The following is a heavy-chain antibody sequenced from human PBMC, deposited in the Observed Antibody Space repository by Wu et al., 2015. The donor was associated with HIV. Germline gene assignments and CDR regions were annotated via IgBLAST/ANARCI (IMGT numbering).Heavy chain of an antibody. CDR1: GGTFSSYA. V-gene: IGHV1-69*12. D-gene: IGHD6-13*01. CDR2: IIPIFGTA. J-gene: IGHJ4*02. CDR3: ARPYRPLAAAGIYYFDY. Sequence: QVQLVQSGAEVKKPGSSVKVSCKASGGTFSSYAISWVRQAPGQGLEWMGGIIPIFGTANYAQKFQGRVTITADESTSTAYMELSSLRSEDTAVYYCARPYRPLAAAGIYYFDYWGQGTLVTVSS.